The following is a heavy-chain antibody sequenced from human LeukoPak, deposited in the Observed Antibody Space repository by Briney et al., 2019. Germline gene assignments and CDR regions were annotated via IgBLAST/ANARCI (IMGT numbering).Heavy chain of an antibody. J-gene: IGHJ5*02. CDR2: IIPIFGTA. Sequence: SVKVSCKASGYTFTSYGISWVRQAPGQGLEWMGGIIPIFGTANYAQKFQGRVTITADESTSTAYMELSSLRSEDTAVYYCASSYDSSDSYNWFDPWGQGTLVTVSS. CDR1: GYTFTSYG. CDR3: ASSYDSSDSYNWFDP. D-gene: IGHD3-22*01. V-gene: IGHV1-69*13.